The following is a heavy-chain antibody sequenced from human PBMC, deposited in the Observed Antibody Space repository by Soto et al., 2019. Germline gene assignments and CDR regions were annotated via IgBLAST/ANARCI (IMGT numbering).Heavy chain of an antibody. J-gene: IGHJ6*02. CDR3: ARGDSTDCSNGVCSFFYNHDMDV. Sequence: ASVKVSFKASGYSFTDYHIHWVRQAPGQGLEWLGRINPKSGGTSTAQKFQGWVAMTTDTSISTASMELTRLTSDDTAIYYCARGDSTDCSNGVCSFFYNHDMDVWGQGTTVTVSS. CDR1: GYSFTDYH. D-gene: IGHD2-8*01. CDR2: INPKSGGT. V-gene: IGHV1-2*04.